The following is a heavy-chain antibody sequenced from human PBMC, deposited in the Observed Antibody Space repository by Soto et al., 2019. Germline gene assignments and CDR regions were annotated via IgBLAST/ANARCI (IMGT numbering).Heavy chain of an antibody. Sequence: QVQLVQSGTEMKKPGASVKVSCKASGYSFTRNSIHWVRQAPGQRLEWMGWINAGNGNTKYSQKFQGRVLITRDTSASTAYMELSSLRSEDTAVYFCAREDVYGGYDSLAGFDPWGQGTLVTVSS. V-gene: IGHV1-3*01. D-gene: IGHD5-12*01. CDR1: GYSFTRNS. CDR3: AREDVYGGYDSLAGFDP. CDR2: INAGNGNT. J-gene: IGHJ5*02.